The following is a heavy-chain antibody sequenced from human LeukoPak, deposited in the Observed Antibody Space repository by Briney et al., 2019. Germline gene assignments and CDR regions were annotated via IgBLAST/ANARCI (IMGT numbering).Heavy chain of an antibody. CDR3: SSTSCPMCGMDV. Sequence: GGSLRLSCAASGFTVSSNYTSWVRQAPGKGLEWVSVIYSGDSTYYADSVKGRFTISRDNSKNTLYLQMNSLRAEDTAVYYCSSTSCPMCGMDVWGQGTTVTVSS. J-gene: IGHJ6*02. CDR1: GFTVSSNY. V-gene: IGHV3-66*02. D-gene: IGHD2-2*01. CDR2: IYSGDST.